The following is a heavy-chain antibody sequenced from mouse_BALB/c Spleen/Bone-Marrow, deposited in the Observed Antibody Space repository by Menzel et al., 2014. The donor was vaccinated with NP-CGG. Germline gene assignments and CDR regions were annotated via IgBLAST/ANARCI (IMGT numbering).Heavy chain of an antibody. J-gene: IGHJ4*01. Sequence: VQLQQSGPGLVQPSQSLFITCTVSGFSVISYGVHWVRQPPGKGLEWLGVIWSGGSTDYNAAFIPRLSISKDNSKSQVFFKMNSLQADDTAIYYCARNDYGNPHYAMDYWGQGTSVTVSS. V-gene: IGHV2-4*02. CDR3: ARNDYGNPHYAMDY. CDR2: IWSGGST. D-gene: IGHD2-1*01. CDR1: GFSVISYG.